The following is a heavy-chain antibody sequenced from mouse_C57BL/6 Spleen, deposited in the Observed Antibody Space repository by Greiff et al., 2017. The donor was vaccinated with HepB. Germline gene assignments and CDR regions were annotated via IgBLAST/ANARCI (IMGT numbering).Heavy chain of an antibody. CDR2: INPNNGGT. V-gene: IGHV1-26*01. D-gene: IGHD1-1*02. J-gene: IGHJ4*01. Sequence: EVQLQQSGPELVKPGASVKISCKASGYTFTDYYMNWVKQSHGKSLEWIGDINPNNGGTSYNQKFKGKATLTVDKSSSTAYMALRSLTSEDSAVYYCARRPLLAMDYWGQGTSVTVSS. CDR1: GYTFTDYY. CDR3: ARRPLLAMDY.